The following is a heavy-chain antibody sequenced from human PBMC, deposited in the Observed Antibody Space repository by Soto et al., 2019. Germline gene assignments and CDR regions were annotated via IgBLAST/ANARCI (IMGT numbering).Heavy chain of an antibody. CDR2: VFYTGFT. Sequence: TPSHPCTFSGGNLSGSYCYWGWIRPSPGKGPEWIGSVFYTGFTSYNPSLESRVSVSVDTSKNQFSLKVSGVSAADTAVYYCATSQKGYNWNYFDHWGQGDLVSVSS. CDR3: ATSQKGYNWNYFDH. V-gene: IGHV4-39*05. J-gene: IGHJ4*02. CDR1: GGNLSGSYCY. D-gene: IGHD1-20*01.